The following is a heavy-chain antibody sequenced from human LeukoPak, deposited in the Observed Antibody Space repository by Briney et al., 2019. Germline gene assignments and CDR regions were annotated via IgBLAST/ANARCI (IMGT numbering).Heavy chain of an antibody. CDR3: ARERDNRYCSSISCYAFDY. J-gene: IGHJ4*02. CDR1: GYTFTGYS. Sequence: ASVKVSCKASGYTFTGYSMHWVRQAPGQGLEWMGWINPNSGGTNSAQKFRGRVTMTRDTSISTAYMELSRLRSDDTAVYYCARERDNRYCSSISCYAFDYWGQGTLVTVSS. V-gene: IGHV1-2*02. CDR2: INPNSGGT. D-gene: IGHD2-2*01.